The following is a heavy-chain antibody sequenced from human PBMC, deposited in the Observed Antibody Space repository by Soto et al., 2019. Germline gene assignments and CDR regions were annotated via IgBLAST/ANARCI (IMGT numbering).Heavy chain of an antibody. CDR1: GFTLSNYV. Sequence: GGSLRLSCTASGFTLSNYVMSWVRQAPGRGLEWVSAISVSGGSTFYADSVKGRFIISRDNSKNTLYLQLNSLRAEDTAVYFCARDQILDWGNSFDPWGQGTLVTVSS. D-gene: IGHD3-16*01. J-gene: IGHJ5*02. CDR3: ARDQILDWGNSFDP. V-gene: IGHV3-23*01. CDR2: ISVSGGST.